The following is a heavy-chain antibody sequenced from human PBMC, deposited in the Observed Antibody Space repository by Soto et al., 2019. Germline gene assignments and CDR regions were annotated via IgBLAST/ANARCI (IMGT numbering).Heavy chain of an antibody. Sequence: SETLSLTCTVSGVSISSGDYYWSWIRQTPGKGLEWIGYIYHSGSTYYNPSLKSRVTISVDRSKNQFSLKLSSVTAADTAVYYCARGLRYFLLYYGMDVWGQGTTVTVS. CDR3: ARGLRYFLLYYGMDV. J-gene: IGHJ6*02. CDR1: GVSISSGDYY. D-gene: IGHD3-9*01. CDR2: IYHSGST. V-gene: IGHV4-30-2*01.